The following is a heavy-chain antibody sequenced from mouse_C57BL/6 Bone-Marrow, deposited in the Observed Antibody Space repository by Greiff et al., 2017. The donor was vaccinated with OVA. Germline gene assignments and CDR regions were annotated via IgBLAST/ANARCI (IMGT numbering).Heavy chain of an antibody. CDR1: GFSFNTYA. CDR2: IRSKSNNYAT. D-gene: IGHD2-2*01. CDR3: VRHEGGYDYYAMDY. Sequence: EVQGVESGGGLVQPKGSLKLSCAASGFSFNTYAMNWVRQAPGKGLEWVARIRSKSNNYATYYADSVKDRFTISRDDSESMLYLQMNNLKTEDTAMYYCVRHEGGYDYYAMDYWGQGTSVTVSS. V-gene: IGHV10-1*01. J-gene: IGHJ4*01.